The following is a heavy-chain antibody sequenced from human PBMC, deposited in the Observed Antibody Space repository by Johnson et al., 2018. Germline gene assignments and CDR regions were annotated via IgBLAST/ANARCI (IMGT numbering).Heavy chain of an antibody. J-gene: IGHJ1*01. CDR3: ARDREPYDYVWGSYRYTGYFQH. Sequence: VQLLESGAEVKKPGSSVKVSCKASGGTFSSYAISWVRQAPGQGLEWMGGIIPLFGPANYGQQFQGRVTVTADESTSTAYMELSSLRSEDTAVYYCARDREPYDYVWGSYRYTGYFQHWGQGTLVTVSS. V-gene: IGHV1-69*01. D-gene: IGHD3-16*02. CDR2: IIPLFGPA. CDR1: GGTFSSYA.